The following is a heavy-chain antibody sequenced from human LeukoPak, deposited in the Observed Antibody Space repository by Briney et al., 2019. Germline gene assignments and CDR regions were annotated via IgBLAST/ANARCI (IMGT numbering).Heavy chain of an antibody. CDR1: GGTFSSYA. V-gene: IGHV1-69*13. J-gene: IGHJ1*01. CDR2: IIPIFGTA. D-gene: IGHD1-1*01. Sequence: SVKVSCKASGGTFSSYAISWVRQAPGQGLEWMGGIIPIFGTANYAQKFQGRVTITADESMSTAHMELSSLRSEDTAVYYCARVHRLEPTGRGYFQHWGQGTLVTVSS. CDR3: ARVHRLEPTGRGYFQH.